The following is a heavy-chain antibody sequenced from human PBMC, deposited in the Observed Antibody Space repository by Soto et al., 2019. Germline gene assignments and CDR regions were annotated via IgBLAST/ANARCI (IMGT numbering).Heavy chain of an antibody. CDR3: AGEYSAYAEARY. D-gene: IGHD5-12*01. CDR2: IYYTGST. V-gene: IGHV4-59*01. CDR1: GGSISNYY. Sequence: SESLSLTFTVSGGSISNYYWIWIRQPPGKGLEWIGYIYYTGSTKYNPSLKSRVTISVDTTRNQFSLKLSSVPAADTAVYYCAGEYSAYAEARYSGEGTQVTVSS. J-gene: IGHJ4*02.